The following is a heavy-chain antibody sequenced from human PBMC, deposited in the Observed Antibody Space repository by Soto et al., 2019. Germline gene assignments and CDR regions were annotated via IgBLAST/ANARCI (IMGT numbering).Heavy chain of an antibody. Sequence: QVQLVQSGAELKKPGASVKVSCKASGYTFSNYDMNWVRQATGQGPEWIGWVNPNNGDTGYAQKFQGRVTLTTDISTTPAYIELTSLRSEYTDIYYCAKVSRKGSAIDFDYWGQGTLITVSS. J-gene: IGHJ4*02. V-gene: IGHV1-8*01. D-gene: IGHD3-10*01. CDR1: GYTFSNYD. CDR2: VNPNNGDT. CDR3: AKVSRKGSAIDFDY.